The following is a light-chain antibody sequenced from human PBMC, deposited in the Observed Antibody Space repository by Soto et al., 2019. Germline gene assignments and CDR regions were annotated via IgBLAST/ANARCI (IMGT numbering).Light chain of an antibody. CDR3: QQYGSAQWT. J-gene: IGKJ1*01. CDR1: QNVSSSV. Sequence: IVLTQSPGTLSFAPGERATLSFRTSQNVSSSVLTWYQQRPGQAPRLLIYGASSRATGVPERFSGSGSGTDFTLSISRMEPEDFAVYYCQQYGSAQWTFGQGTKVDIK. CDR2: GAS. V-gene: IGKV3-20*01.